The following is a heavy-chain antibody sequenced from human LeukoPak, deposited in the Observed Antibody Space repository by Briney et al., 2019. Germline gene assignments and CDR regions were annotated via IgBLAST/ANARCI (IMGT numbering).Heavy chain of an antibody. D-gene: IGHD3-3*01. CDR2: IYYSGST. V-gene: IGHV4-31*03. CDR1: GASISSGGCY. Sequence: SETLSLTCTVSGASISSGGCYWSWIRQHPGKGLEWIGYIYYSGSTYYNPSLKSRVTISVDTSKNQFSLKLSSVTAADTAVYYCARDPRLGRFRYFDYWGQGTLVTVSS. J-gene: IGHJ4*02. CDR3: ARDPRLGRFRYFDY.